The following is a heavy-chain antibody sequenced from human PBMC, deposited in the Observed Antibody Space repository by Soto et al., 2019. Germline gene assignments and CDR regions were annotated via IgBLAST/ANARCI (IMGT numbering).Heavy chain of an antibody. V-gene: IGHV3-74*01. Sequence: GGSLRLSCAASGFSFSTYGMHWVRQAPGKGLEWVAFISNDGSSTSCADSVKGRFTISRDNAKNTLYLQMNSLRAEDTAVYYCASGGSSLNFDSWGQGTLVTVSS. CDR3: ASGGSSLNFDS. CDR2: ISNDGSST. D-gene: IGHD6-6*01. CDR1: GFSFSTYG. J-gene: IGHJ4*02.